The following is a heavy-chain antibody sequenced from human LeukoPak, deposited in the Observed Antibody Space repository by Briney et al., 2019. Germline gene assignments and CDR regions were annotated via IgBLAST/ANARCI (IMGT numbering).Heavy chain of an antibody. J-gene: IGHJ4*02. CDR2: IIHIYGTE. CDR3: ARGYSYGHKGRYYFDY. V-gene: IGHV1-69*01. D-gene: IGHD5-18*01. Sequence: GASVKVSCKASGGTLISYGISWVRQAPGQGLEWMGGIIHIYGTENYAQKFQGRVTSTADESTSSAYMERSSLRSEDTAVYYCARGYSYGHKGRYYFDYWGQGTLVTVSS. CDR1: GGTLISYG.